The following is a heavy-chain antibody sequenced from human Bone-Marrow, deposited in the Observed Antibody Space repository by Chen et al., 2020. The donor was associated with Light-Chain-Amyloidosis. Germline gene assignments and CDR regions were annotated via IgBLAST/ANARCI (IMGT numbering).Heavy chain of an antibody. CDR1: GYTFPNYW. J-gene: IGHJ4*02. CDR2: IYPDDSDD. V-gene: IGHV5-51*01. D-gene: IGHD5-12*01. Sequence: EVQLEQSGPEVKKPGESLKISCKGSGYTFPNYWIGWVRQMPGKGLEWMGVIYPDDSDDRYSPSFEGQVTISADKSITTAYLQWRSLKASDTAMYHCARRRDGYNFDYWGQGTLVTVSS. CDR3: ARRRDGYNFDY.